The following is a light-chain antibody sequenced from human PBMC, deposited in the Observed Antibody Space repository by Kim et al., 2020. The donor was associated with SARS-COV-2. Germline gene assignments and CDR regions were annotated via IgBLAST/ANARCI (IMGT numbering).Light chain of an antibody. Sequence: SYELTQPPSVSVSPGQTASITCSGDKLGDKYACWYQQKPGQSPVLVIYQDSKRHSGIPERFSGSNSGNTATLTISGTQAMDEADYYCQAWDSSAGVVFGG. J-gene: IGLJ2*01. CDR2: QDS. CDR3: QAWDSSAGVV. V-gene: IGLV3-1*01. CDR1: KLGDKY.